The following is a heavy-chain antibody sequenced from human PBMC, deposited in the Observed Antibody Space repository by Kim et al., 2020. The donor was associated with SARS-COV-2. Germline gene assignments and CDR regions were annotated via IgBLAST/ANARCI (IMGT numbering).Heavy chain of an antibody. CDR3: ARGAWEYYDSSGPSYYYYGMDV. V-gene: IGHV3-21*01. J-gene: IGHJ6*02. Sequence: GGSLRLSCAASGFTFSSYSMNWVRQAPGKGLEWVSSISSSSSYIYYADSVKGRFTISRDNAKNSLYLQMNSLRAEDTAVYYCARGAWEYYDSSGPSYYYYGMDVWGQGTTVTVSS. CDR2: ISSSSSYI. D-gene: IGHD3-22*01. CDR1: GFTFSSYS.